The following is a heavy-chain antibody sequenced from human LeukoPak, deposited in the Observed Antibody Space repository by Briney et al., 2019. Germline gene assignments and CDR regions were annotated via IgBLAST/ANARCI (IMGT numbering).Heavy chain of an antibody. CDR3: ARDCSGGSCYDY. CDR2: IYYSGST. V-gene: IGHV4-59*01. CDR1: GASISSYY. D-gene: IGHD2-15*01. Sequence: SETLSLTCTVSGASISSYYWSWIRQPPGKGLEWIGYIYYSGSTNYNPSLKSRVTISVDTSKNQFSLKLSSVTAADTAVYYCARDCSGGSCYDYWGQGTLVTVSS. J-gene: IGHJ4*02.